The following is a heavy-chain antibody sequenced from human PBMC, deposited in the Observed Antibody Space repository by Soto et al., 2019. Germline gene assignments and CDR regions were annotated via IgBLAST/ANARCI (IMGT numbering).Heavy chain of an antibody. D-gene: IGHD2-2*01. V-gene: IGHV4-59*01. J-gene: IGHJ6*02. CDR3: ARGFIVVPAATRDYYYYGMDV. CDR1: GGSISSYY. Sequence: PSETLSLTCTVSGGSISSYYWSWIRQPPGKGLEWIGYIYYSGSTNYNPSLKSRVTISVDTSKNQFSLKLSSVTAADTAVYYCARGFIVVPAATRDYYYYGMDVWGQGTTVTVSS. CDR2: IYYSGST.